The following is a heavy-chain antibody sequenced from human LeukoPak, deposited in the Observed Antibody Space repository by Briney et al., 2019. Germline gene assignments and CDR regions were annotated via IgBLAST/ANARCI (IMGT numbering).Heavy chain of an antibody. Sequence: ASVKVSCKASGHTFTSYGISWVRQAPGQGLEWMGWISAYNGNTNYAQKFQGRVTITADESTSTAYMELSSLRSEDTAVYYCARGSYGGYCSSTSCSHNWFDPWGQGTLVTVSS. CDR2: ISAYNGNT. CDR1: GHTFTSYG. V-gene: IGHV1-18*01. J-gene: IGHJ5*02. CDR3: ARGSYGGYCSSTSCSHNWFDP. D-gene: IGHD2-2*01.